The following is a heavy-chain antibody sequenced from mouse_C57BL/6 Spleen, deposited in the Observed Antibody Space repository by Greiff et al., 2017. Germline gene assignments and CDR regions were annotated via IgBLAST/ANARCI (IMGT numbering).Heavy chain of an antibody. Sequence: QVQLQQPGAELVKPGASVKVSCKASGYTFTSYWMHWVKQRPGQGLEWIGRIHPSDSDTTYNQKFKGKATLTVAKSSRTAYMPLSSLTSEDSAVYYWAIRGSSGSSFDFWGKGTTRTVSS. D-gene: IGHD1-1*01. CDR1: GYTFTSYW. V-gene: IGHV1-74*01. J-gene: IGHJ2*01. CDR3: AIRGSSGSSFDF. CDR2: IHPSDSDT.